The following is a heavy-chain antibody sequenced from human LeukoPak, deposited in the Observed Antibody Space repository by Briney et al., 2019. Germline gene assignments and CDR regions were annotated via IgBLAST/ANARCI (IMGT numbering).Heavy chain of an antibody. J-gene: IGHJ5*02. V-gene: IGHV4-34*01. CDR2: INHSGST. CDR1: GGSFSGYY. D-gene: IGHD5-18*01. Sequence: SETLSLTCAVYGGSFSGYYWSLIRQPPGKGLEWIGEINHSGSTNYNPSLKSRVTISVDTSKNQFSLKLSSVTAADTAVYYCARESGYSYGSGWFDPWGQGTLVTVSS. CDR3: ARESGYSYGSGWFDP.